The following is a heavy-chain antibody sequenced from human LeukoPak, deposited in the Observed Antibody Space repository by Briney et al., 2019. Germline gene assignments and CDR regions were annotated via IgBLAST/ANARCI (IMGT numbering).Heavy chain of an antibody. V-gene: IGHV3-23*01. J-gene: IGHJ4*02. CDR1: GFTFSSYA. Sequence: GGSLRLSCAASGFTFSSYAMSWVRQAPGKGLEWVSTVGGSGDSTYYADSVKGRFTISRDNSKNTLYLQLNSLRVEDTAVYYCAKGYRYFDYWGQGTLVTVSS. CDR3: AKGYRYFDY. CDR2: VGGSGDST. D-gene: IGHD2-2*02.